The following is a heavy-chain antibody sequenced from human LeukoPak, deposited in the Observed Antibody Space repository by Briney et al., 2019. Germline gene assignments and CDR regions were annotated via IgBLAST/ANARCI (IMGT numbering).Heavy chain of an antibody. Sequence: SETLSLTCSVSGGSISGYYWTCIRQPAGKGLGWIGRVYTSGSTHYNPSLKTRLTMSVDTSKNQFSLKLSSVTAADTAVYYCARLITGTTTAFDIWGQGTMVTVSS. V-gene: IGHV4-4*07. D-gene: IGHD1-7*01. J-gene: IGHJ3*02. CDR3: ARLITGTTTAFDI. CDR1: GGSISGYY. CDR2: VYTSGST.